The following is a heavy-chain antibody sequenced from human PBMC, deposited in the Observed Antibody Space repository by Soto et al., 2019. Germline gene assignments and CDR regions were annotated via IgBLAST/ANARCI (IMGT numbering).Heavy chain of an antibody. CDR3: AHTLSSADYVSWYFDL. V-gene: IGHV2-5*01. CDR1: GFALSTNGVG. J-gene: IGHJ2*01. D-gene: IGHD3-16*01. Sequence: QITLKESGPTLVKPTQTLTLTCTFSGFALSTNGVGVGWIRQSPGKALEWVALIYWNDDKRYSPSLKSRLTITKDTSKNRVVLTMTNMDPVDTGTYYCAHTLSSADYVSWYFDLWGRGTLVTVSS. CDR2: IYWNDDK.